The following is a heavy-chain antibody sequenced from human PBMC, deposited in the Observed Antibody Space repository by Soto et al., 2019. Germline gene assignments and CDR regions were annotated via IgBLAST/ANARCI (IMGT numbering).Heavy chain of an antibody. CDR1: GGSISGSY. D-gene: IGHD5-18*01. J-gene: IGHJ3*02. CDR3: ARNGYSGVTNDAFDI. V-gene: IGHV4-59*01. CDR2: MYYSGST. Sequence: SETLSLTCTVSGGSISGSYWSWIRQPPGKGLEWIGYMYYSGSTNYNPSLKSRVTISVDTSKNQFSLKVSSVTAADTAMYYCARNGYSGVTNDAFDIWGQGTMVTVSS.